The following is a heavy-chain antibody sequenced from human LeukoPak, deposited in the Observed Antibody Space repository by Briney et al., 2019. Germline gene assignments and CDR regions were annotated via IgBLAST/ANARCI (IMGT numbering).Heavy chain of an antibody. CDR1: GYTLTNYG. Sequence: ASVKVSCKTFGYTLTNYGITWVRQAPGQGLEWMGWISADDGNPKHAQKVQGRVTLITDTSASTAYMELRGLRYDDTAVYYCARVRKNWNYVSYFDYWGQGTLVTVSS. J-gene: IGHJ4*02. D-gene: IGHD1-7*01. V-gene: IGHV1-18*01. CDR3: ARVRKNWNYVSYFDY. CDR2: ISADDGNP.